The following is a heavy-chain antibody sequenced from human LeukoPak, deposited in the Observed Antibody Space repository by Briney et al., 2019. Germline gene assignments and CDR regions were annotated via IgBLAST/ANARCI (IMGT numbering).Heavy chain of an antibody. CDR1: GGSISSSSYY. Sequence: SETLSLTCTVSGGSISSSSYYWGWIRQPPGKGLEWIGSIYYSGSTYYNPSLKSRVTISVDTSKNQFSLKLSSVTAADTAVYYCARDWPDQDGEYGLHWGQGTLVTVSS. V-gene: IGHV4-39*07. CDR2: IYYSGST. J-gene: IGHJ4*02. D-gene: IGHD4/OR15-4a*01. CDR3: ARDWPDQDGEYGLH.